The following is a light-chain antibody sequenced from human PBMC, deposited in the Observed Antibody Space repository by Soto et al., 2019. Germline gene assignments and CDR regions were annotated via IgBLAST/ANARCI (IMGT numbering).Light chain of an antibody. CDR2: AAS. V-gene: IGKV1-17*01. CDR3: LQHNSYPRT. Sequence: QMTQSPSSLSASVGDRVTITCRASQSISSYLNWYQQKPGKAPKRLIYAASSLQSGVPSRFSGSGSGTEFTLTISSLQPEDFATYYCLQHNSYPRTFGQGTKGDIK. J-gene: IGKJ1*01. CDR1: QSISSY.